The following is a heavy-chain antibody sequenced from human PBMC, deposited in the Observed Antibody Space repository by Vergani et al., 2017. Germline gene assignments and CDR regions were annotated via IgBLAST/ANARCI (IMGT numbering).Heavy chain of an antibody. CDR3: VREGSYCGSTTCRNPSYVYYYHMDV. Sequence: QVHLVESGGGVVQPGRSLRLSCAASGFTLRSHGMHWVRQAPGKGLEWVTIIWYDGSNKYYADSVKGRFTISRDNSRNTLDLLMSSLRAEDTAIYYCVREGSYCGSTTCRNPSYVYYYHMDVWGEGTTVTVSS. J-gene: IGHJ6*03. CDR2: IWYDGSNK. V-gene: IGHV3-33*01. CDR1: GFTLRSHG. D-gene: IGHD2-21*01.